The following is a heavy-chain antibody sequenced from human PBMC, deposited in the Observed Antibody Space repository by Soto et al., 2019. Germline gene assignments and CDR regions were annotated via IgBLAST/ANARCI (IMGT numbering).Heavy chain of an antibody. CDR1: GFTVSSNY. V-gene: IGHV3-66*01. CDR3: ATRVTAGY. D-gene: IGHD2-21*02. CDR2: IFSGGST. Sequence: EVQLVESGGGLVRPGGSLRLSCVASGFTVSSNYMSWVRQAPGKGLEWVSVIFSGGSTNYADSVKGRFTISRDNSKNTLYLQMNSLRAEDTAVYYCATRVTAGYWGQGTLVTVSS. J-gene: IGHJ4*02.